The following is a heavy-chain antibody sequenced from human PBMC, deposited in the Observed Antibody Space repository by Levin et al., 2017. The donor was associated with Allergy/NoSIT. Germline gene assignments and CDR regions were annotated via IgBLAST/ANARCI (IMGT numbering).Heavy chain of an antibody. D-gene: IGHD3-3*01. CDR2: ISSSGSTI. CDR3: ARQLGNFWSGYNYFDY. V-gene: IGHV3-48*03. Sequence: GESLKISCAASGFTFSSYEMNWVRKAPGKGLEWVSYISSSGSTIYYADSVKGRFTISRDNAKNSLYLQMNSLRAEDTAVYYCARQLGNFWSGYNYFDYWGQGTLVTVSS. J-gene: IGHJ4*02. CDR1: GFTFSSYE.